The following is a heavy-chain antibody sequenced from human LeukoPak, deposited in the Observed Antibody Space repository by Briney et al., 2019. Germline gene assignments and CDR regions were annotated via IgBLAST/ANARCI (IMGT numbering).Heavy chain of an antibody. CDR1: GGSFSCYY. Sequence: ETLSLTCAVYGGSFSCYYWSWVRQAPGKGLEWVANIKRDGKEKHYVDSVKGRFTISRDNARNSLYLQMSSLRAEDTAVYYCAKDGAYDWNDKSDYWGQGTLVTVSS. CDR2: IKRDGKEK. CDR3: AKDGAYDWNDKSDY. J-gene: IGHJ4*02. D-gene: IGHD1-20*01. V-gene: IGHV3-7*01.